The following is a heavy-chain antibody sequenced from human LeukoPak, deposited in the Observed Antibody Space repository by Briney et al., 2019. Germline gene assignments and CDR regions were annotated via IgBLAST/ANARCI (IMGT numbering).Heavy chain of an antibody. Sequence: GGSLRLSCAANGFTFSSYGIHWVRQAPGKGLEWVAVISYDGSNKNYADSVKGRFTVSRDNSKNTLYLQMNSLRAEDTAVYYCAKGSSYYYDTSTYFDYWGQGTLVTVSS. V-gene: IGHV3-30*18. CDR1: GFTFSSYG. CDR3: AKGSSYYYDTSTYFDY. J-gene: IGHJ4*02. CDR2: ISYDGSNK. D-gene: IGHD3-22*01.